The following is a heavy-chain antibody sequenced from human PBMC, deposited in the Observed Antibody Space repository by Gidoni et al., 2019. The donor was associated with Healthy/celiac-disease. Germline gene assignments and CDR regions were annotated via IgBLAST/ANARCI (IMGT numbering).Heavy chain of an antibody. D-gene: IGHD1-26*01. CDR2: IYHSGST. CDR1: GYSISSGYY. V-gene: IGHV4-38-2*02. CDR3: ARWEHPGVGASAGY. J-gene: IGHJ4*02. Sequence: QVQLQESGPGLVTPSEPLSLTCTVSGYSISSGYYWGWLRQPPGKGLEWLGSIYHSGSTYYNPSLKSRVTISVDTSKNQFSRKLSSVTAADTAVYYCARWEHPGVGASAGYWGQGTLVTVSS.